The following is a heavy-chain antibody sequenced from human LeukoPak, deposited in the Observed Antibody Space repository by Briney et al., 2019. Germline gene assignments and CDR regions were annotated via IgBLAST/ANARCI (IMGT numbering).Heavy chain of an antibody. Sequence: GGSLRLSCAASGFTFDDSVMHWVRQAPGKALEWVSLINWDGASTYYADSVKGRFTISRDNSKDSLYLQMNSLRPEGTAWYYCAKGRGGSGWYAEYWGQGTLVTVSS. J-gene: IGHJ4*02. CDR3: AKGRGGSGWYAEY. CDR2: INWDGAST. V-gene: IGHV3-43D*03. D-gene: IGHD6-19*01. CDR1: GFTFDDSV.